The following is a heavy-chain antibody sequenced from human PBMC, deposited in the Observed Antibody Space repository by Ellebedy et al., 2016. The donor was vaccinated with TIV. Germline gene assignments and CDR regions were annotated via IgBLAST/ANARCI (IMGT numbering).Heavy chain of an antibody. CDR2: ISSSSSYI. J-gene: IGHJ6*02. D-gene: IGHD2-15*01. Sequence: PGGSLRLSCAASGFTFSSYSMNWVLQAPGTGLEWVSSISSSSSYIYYADSVKGRFTISRDNAKNSLYLQMNSLRAEDTAVYYCAAAHYYFYGKDVWGQGTRVTVSS. CDR1: GFTFSSYS. V-gene: IGHV3-21*01. CDR3: AAAHYYFYGKDV.